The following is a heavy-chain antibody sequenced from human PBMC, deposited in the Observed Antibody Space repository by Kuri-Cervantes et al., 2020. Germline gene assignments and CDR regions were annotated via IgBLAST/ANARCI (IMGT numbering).Heavy chain of an antibody. V-gene: IGHV1-8*02. CDR3: AREWRGGSRSFGCSAFDI. CDR1: GYTFTSYD. CDR2: MNPNSGNT. J-gene: IGHJ3*02. Sequence: ASVKVSCKASGYTFTSYDINWVRQATGQGLEWMGWMNPNSGNTGYAQKFQGRVTMTTDTSTSTAFMELRSLRSDDTAVYYCAREWRGGSRSFGCSAFDIWGQGTMVTVSS. D-gene: IGHD1-26*01.